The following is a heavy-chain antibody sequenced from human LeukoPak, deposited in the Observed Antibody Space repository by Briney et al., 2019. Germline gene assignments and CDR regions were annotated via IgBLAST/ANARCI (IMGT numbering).Heavy chain of an antibody. CDR3: ARESRSTNRWFDP. CDR1: GYTFTGYY. Sequence: ASVKVSCKASGYTFTGYYMHWVRQAPGQGLEWMGWINPNSGGTNYAQKFQGRVTMTRDTSISTAYVELSRLRSDDTAVYYCARESRSTNRWFDPWGQGTLVTVSS. V-gene: IGHV1-2*02. D-gene: IGHD2-8*01. J-gene: IGHJ5*02. CDR2: INPNSGGT.